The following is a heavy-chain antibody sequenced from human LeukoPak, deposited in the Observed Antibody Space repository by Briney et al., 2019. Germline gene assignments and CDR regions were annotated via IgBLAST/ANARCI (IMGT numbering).Heavy chain of an antibody. D-gene: IGHD3-10*01. J-gene: IGHJ6*04. CDR2: IYPGGSDT. CDR3: ARQLVRGVGYYGMDV. CDR1: GYSFTSYW. V-gene: IGHV5-51*01. Sequence: GESLKIPCKGSGYSFTSYWIGWVRQMPGKGLEWMGIIYPGGSDTRYSPSFQGQVTISADKSISTAYLQWSSLKASDTAMYYCARQLVRGVGYYGMDVWGKGTTVTVSS.